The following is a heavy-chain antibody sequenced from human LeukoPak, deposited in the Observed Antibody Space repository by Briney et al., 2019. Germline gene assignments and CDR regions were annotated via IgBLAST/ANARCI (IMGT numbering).Heavy chain of an antibody. CDR1: GYSFSSYW. D-gene: IGHD1-26*01. V-gene: IGHV5-51*01. J-gene: IGHJ4*02. Sequence: GESLKISCKGSGYSFSSYWIGWVRQMPGKGLEWMGIIFPGDSDIRYSPSFQGQVTTLADKSISTAYLQWNSLKASDTAMYYCARQSGSYDYWGQGTPVTVSS. CDR3: ARQSGSYDY. CDR2: IFPGDSDI.